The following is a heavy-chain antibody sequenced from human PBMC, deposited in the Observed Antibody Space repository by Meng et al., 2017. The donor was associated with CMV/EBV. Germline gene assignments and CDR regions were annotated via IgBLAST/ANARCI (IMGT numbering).Heavy chain of an antibody. D-gene: IGHD2-21*01. Sequence: SVKVSCKASGGTFSSYAISWVRQAPGQGLEWMGGIIPIFGTANYAQKFQGRVTITTDESTSTAYMELSSLRSEDAAVYYCATLGLLFRPFDGYYGMDVWGQGTTVTVSS. CDR1: GGTFSSYA. V-gene: IGHV1-69*05. CDR2: IIPIFGTA. J-gene: IGHJ6*02. CDR3: ATLGLLFRPFDGYYGMDV.